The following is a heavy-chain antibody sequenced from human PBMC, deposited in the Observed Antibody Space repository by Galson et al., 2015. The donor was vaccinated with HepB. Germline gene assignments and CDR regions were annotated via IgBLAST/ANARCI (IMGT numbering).Heavy chain of an antibody. CDR2: IYTSGST. CDR3: ARVHIVVVPAASGEFDP. CDR1: GGSISSGSYY. Sequence: TLSLTCTVSGGSISSGSYYWRWIRQPAGKGLEWIGRIYTSGSTNYNPSLKSRVTMSVDTSENQFSLKLSSVTAADTAVYYCARVHIVVVPAASGEFDPWGQGTLVTVSS. J-gene: IGHJ5*02. D-gene: IGHD2-2*01. V-gene: IGHV4-61*02.